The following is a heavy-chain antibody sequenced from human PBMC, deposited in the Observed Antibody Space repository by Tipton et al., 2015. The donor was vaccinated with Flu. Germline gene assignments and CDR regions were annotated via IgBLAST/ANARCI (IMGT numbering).Heavy chain of an antibody. Sequence: TLSLTCAVYGGSFSGYYWSWIRQPPGKGLEWIGEINHSGSTNYNPSLKSRVTISADTSKNQFSLKLSSVTAADTAVYYCAGRAAALVAGYYYGIDVWGHGTTVTASS. CDR2: INHSGST. D-gene: IGHD6-13*01. J-gene: IGHJ6*02. CDR3: AGRAAALVAGYYYGIDV. V-gene: IGHV4-34*01. CDR1: GGSFSGYY.